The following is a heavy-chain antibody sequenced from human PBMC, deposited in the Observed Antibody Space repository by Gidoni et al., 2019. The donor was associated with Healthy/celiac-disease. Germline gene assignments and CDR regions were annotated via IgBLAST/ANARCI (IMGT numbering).Heavy chain of an antibody. D-gene: IGHD3-3*01. V-gene: IGHV3-66*01. CDR2: IYSGGST. CDR1: VFPVSSNY. Sequence: EVQLVESGGGLVQPGGSLRLSCAASVFPVSSNYMSWVRQAPGKGLEWVSVIYSGGSTYYADSVKGRFTISRDNSKNTLYLQMNSLRAEDTAVYYCARGRFNAAFDYWGQGTLVTVSS. J-gene: IGHJ4*02. CDR3: ARGRFNAAFDY.